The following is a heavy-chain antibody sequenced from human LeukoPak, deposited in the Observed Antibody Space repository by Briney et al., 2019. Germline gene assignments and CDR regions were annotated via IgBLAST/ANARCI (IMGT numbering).Heavy chain of an antibody. CDR1: GGSFSGYY. D-gene: IGHD5-18*01. Sequence: SETLSLTCAVYGGSFSGYYWSWIRQPPGKGLEWIGEINHSGSTNYNPSLKSRVTISVDTSKNQFSLKLSSVTAADTAVYYSARPIRGYSYGGFDYWGQGTLVTVSS. J-gene: IGHJ4*02. V-gene: IGHV4-34*01. CDR3: ARPIRGYSYGGFDY. CDR2: INHSGST.